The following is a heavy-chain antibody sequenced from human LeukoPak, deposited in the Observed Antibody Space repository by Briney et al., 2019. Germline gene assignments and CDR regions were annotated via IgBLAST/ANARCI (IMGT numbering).Heavy chain of an antibody. CDR1: GYTFTSYY. V-gene: IGHV1-46*01. J-gene: IGHJ4*02. D-gene: IGHD6-13*01. CDR3: ARCYFLGAAGPPPAV. CDR2: INPSGGST. Sequence: ASVKVSCKASGYTFTSYYMHWVRQAPGQGLEWMGIINPSGGSTSYAQKSQGRVTMTRDTSTSTVCMELSSLRSEDTAVYYCARCYFLGAAGPPPAVWGQGTLVTVSS.